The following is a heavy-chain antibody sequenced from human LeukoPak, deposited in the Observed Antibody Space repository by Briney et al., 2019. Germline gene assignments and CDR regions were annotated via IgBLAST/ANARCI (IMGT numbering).Heavy chain of an antibody. CDR1: GFTFSSYW. V-gene: IGHV3-74*01. CDR3: AVGVTGYYYYMDV. D-gene: IGHD2-21*01. CDR2: INNDGSST. Sequence: GGSLRLSCAASGFTFSSYWMHWVRQPPGKGLVWVSRINNDGSSTSYADSVKGRFTISRDNAKNTLYLQMNSLRAEDTAVYYCAVGVTGYYYYMDVWGKGTTVTVSS. J-gene: IGHJ6*03.